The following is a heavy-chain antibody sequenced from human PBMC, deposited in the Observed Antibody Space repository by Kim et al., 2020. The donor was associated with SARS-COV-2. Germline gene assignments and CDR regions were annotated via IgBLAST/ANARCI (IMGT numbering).Heavy chain of an antibody. J-gene: IGHJ5*02. D-gene: IGHD3-10*01. Sequence: GNTNYNPSHKSRVTISKDKSKNQFSLKLNSVTAADTAIYYCARLRDGSGPWGQGTLVTVSS. V-gene: IGHV4-4*02. CDR3: ARLRDGSGP. CDR2: GNT.